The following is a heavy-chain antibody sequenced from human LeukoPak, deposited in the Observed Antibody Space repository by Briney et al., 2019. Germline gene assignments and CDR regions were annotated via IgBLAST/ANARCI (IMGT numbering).Heavy chain of an antibody. CDR2: ISYDGSNK. CDR1: GFTFSSYA. J-gene: IGHJ4*02. V-gene: IGHV3-30-3*01. CDR3: ARDHSSSSSYYFDY. D-gene: IGHD6-6*01. Sequence: GGSLRLSCAASGFTFSSYAMHRVRQAPGKGLEWVAVISYDGSNKYYADSVKGRFTISRDNSKNTLYLQMNSLRAEDTAVYYCARDHSSSSSYYFDYWGQGTLVTVSS.